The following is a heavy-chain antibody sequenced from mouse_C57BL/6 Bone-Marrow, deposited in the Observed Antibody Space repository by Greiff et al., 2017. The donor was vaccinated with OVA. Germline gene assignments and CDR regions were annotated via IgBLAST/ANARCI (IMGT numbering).Heavy chain of an antibody. CDR1: GYTFTDYY. Sequence: EVQLQQSGPELVKPGASVKISCKASGYTFTDYYMDWVKQSPGQGLEWIGDINPNNGGTIYNQKFKGKATLTVDKSSSTAYMELSSLTSEDSAVDYCARGDDSYAMDYWGQGTSVTVSS. V-gene: IGHV1-18*01. CDR3: ARGDDSYAMDY. D-gene: IGHD2-13*01. CDR2: INPNNGGT. J-gene: IGHJ4*01.